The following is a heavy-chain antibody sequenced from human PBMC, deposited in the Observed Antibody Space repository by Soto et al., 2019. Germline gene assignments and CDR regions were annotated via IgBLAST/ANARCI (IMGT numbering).Heavy chain of an antibody. CDR1: GFTFSSYA. V-gene: IGHV3-23*01. J-gene: IGHJ4*02. CDR3: AADDYSNYEDGFLVDY. Sequence: GGSLRLSCAASGFTFSSYAMSWVRQAPGKGLEWVSAISGSGGSTYYADSVKGRFTISRDNSKNTLYLQMNSLRAEDTAVYYCAADDYSNYEDGFLVDYWGQGTLVTVSS. D-gene: IGHD4-4*01. CDR2: ISGSGGST.